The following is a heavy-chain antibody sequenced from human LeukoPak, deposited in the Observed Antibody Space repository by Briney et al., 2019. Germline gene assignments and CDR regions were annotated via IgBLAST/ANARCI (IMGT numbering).Heavy chain of an antibody. CDR2: IYTSGST. V-gene: IGHV4-4*07. CDR3: ARVYDSGSQAYFYYMDV. CDR1: GGSISSYY. D-gene: IGHD3-10*01. Sequence: PSETLSLTCTVSGGSISSYYWSWIRQPAGKGLEWIGRIYTSGSTNYNPSLKSRVTMSVDTSKNQFSLKGNSVTAADTAVYYCARVYDSGSQAYFYYMDVWGKGTTVTISS. J-gene: IGHJ6*03.